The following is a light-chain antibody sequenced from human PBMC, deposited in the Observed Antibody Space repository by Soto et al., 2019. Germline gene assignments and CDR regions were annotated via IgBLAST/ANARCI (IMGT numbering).Light chain of an antibody. CDR2: DVS. J-gene: IGLJ1*01. CDR3: SSYAGTNIHYV. CDR1: SSDVGGYNY. V-gene: IGLV2-8*01. Sequence: QSALTQPPSASGSPGQSVTISCTGTSSDVGGYNYVSWYQQHPGKAPKLMIYDVSKRPSGVPDRFSGSKSGNTASLTVSGLQAEDEADYYCSSYAGTNIHYVFGTGTKLPS.